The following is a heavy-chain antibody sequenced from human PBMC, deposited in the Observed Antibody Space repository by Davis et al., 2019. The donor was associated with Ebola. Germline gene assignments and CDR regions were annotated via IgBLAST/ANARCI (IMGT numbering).Heavy chain of an antibody. D-gene: IGHD3-3*01. Sequence: PGGSLRLSCAASGFTFSSYAMHWVRQAPGKGLEWVAVISYDGSNKYYADSVKGRFTISRDNSKNTLYLQMNSLRAEDTAVYYCARGLLEGNYDFWSGYHGYWGQGTLVTVSS. J-gene: IGHJ4*02. CDR2: ISYDGSNK. V-gene: IGHV3-30-3*01. CDR1: GFTFSSYA. CDR3: ARGLLEGNYDFWSGYHGY.